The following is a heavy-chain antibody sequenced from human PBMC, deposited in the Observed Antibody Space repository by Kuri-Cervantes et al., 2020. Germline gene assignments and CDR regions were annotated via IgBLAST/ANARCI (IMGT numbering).Heavy chain of an antibody. D-gene: IGHD3-16*02. CDR3: ARIPYRQEAWGFFDS. CDR1: GGSVSTGSYY. Sequence: SETLSLTCTVSGGSVSTGSYYWNWIRQPPGKGLEWIGYMHDSGFTNYNPFLKSRVTISIDTSKNQFSLKLNTVTAADTAVYYCARIPYRQEAWGFFDSWGQGTLVTVSS. CDR2: MHDSGFT. J-gene: IGHJ4*02. V-gene: IGHV4-61*01.